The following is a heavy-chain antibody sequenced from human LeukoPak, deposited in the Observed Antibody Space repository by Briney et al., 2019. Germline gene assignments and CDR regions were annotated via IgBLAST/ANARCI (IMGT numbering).Heavy chain of an antibody. D-gene: IGHD5-24*01. CDR1: GYSFSNYW. J-gene: IGHJ4*02. Sequence: GESLKISCKGSGYSFSNYWIGWVRQMPGKGLEWMGIIYPGDSDTRYSPSFRGQVTISADKSISTAYLQWSSLKASDTAMYYCARLGRWLQSDFDYWGQGTPVTVSS. CDR2: IYPGDSDT. CDR3: ARLGRWLQSDFDY. V-gene: IGHV5-51*01.